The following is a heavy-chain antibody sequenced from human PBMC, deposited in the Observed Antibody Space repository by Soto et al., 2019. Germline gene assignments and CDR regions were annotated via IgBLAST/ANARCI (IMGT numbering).Heavy chain of an antibody. V-gene: IGHV3-30*18. CDR2: ISYDGSNK. J-gene: IGHJ6*02. CDR3: AKDAVGDYYYYGMDV. CDR1: GFTFSSYG. D-gene: IGHD3-16*01. Sequence: QVQLVESGGGVVQPGRSLRLSCAASGFTFSSYGMHWVRQAPGKGLEWVAVISYDGSNKYYADSVKGRFTISRDNSKNTLYLKMNSLRAEDTAVYYCAKDAVGDYYYYGMDVWGQGTTVTVSS.